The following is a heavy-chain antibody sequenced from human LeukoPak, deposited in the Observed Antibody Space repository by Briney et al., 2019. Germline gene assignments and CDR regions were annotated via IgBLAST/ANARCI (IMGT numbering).Heavy chain of an antibody. CDR2: ITGYGAT. D-gene: IGHD6-13*01. J-gene: IGHJ5*02. V-gene: IGHV3-23*01. Sequence: GSLRLSCAASRFTFSNFAMMWVRQAPGTGLQWVSTITGYGATFYADCVRGRFTIFRDTSMNTLFLQMNSLGAEDTAVYYCAKGAAAGKVDWFDPWGQGTLVTVSS. CDR1: RFTFSNFA. CDR3: AKGAAAGKVDWFDP.